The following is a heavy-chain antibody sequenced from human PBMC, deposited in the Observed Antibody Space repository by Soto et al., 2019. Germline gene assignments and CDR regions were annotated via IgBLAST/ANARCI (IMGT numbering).Heavy chain of an antibody. CDR2: INAGNGNT. CDR1: GYTFTSYA. J-gene: IGHJ4*02. V-gene: IGHV1-3*01. Sequence: GASVKVSCKASGYTFTSYAMHWVRQAPGQRLEGMGWINAGNGNTKYSQKFQGRVTITRDTSASTAYMELSSLRSEDTAVYYCARGRVPIGITIFGVVNREFDYWGQGTLVTVSS. CDR3: ARGRVPIGITIFGVVNREFDY. D-gene: IGHD3-3*01.